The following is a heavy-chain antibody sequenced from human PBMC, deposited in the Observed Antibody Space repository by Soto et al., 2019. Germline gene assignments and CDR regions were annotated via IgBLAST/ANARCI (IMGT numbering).Heavy chain of an antibody. D-gene: IGHD6-13*01. V-gene: IGHV3-23*01. CDR1: GFTFSSYA. Sequence: EVQLLESGGGLVQPGGSLRLSCAASGFTFSSYAMSWVRQAPGKGLEWVSAISGSGGSTYYADSVKGRFTISRDNSKNTLYLQMNSLRAEDTAVYYCAKALRIAAARFGSEFDYWGQGTLVTVSS. CDR3: AKALRIAAARFGSEFDY. CDR2: ISGSGGST. J-gene: IGHJ4*02.